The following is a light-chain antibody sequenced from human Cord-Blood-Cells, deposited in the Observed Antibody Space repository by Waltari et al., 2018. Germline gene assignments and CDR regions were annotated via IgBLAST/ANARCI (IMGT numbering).Light chain of an antibody. CDR1: SSAGGGYNY. V-gene: IGLV2-14*03. CDR3: SSYTSSSTVV. Sequence: QSALTQPASVSGSPGQSVTISCTGTSSAGGGYNYVSCYQHHPGKAPKLMISDVSNRPSGVSNSFSGSNSGNTASLTISGLQAEDEADYYCSSYTSSSTVVFGGGTKLTVL. CDR2: DVS. J-gene: IGLJ2*01.